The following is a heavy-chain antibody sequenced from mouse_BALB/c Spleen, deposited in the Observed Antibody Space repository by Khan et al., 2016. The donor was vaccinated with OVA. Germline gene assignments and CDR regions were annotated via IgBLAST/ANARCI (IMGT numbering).Heavy chain of an antibody. CDR2: VNPNTDNI. CDR3: ARGYDFFAS. J-gene: IGHJ3*01. Sequence: EVQLQQSGPDLVKPGASVKLSCKASGYSFTLYYMSWVKQSPGKSLEWIGRVNPNTDNINYNQEFKGKAILTVDKSSTTAYMELRSLTSEDSAVYCCARGYDFFASWGQGTLVTVSA. V-gene: IGHV1-26*01. CDR1: GYSFTLYY. D-gene: IGHD2-14*01.